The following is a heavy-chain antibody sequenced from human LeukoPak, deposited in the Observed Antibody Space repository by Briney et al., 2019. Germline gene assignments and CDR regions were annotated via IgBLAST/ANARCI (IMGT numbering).Heavy chain of an antibody. V-gene: IGHV4-61*02. CDR3: AREGVSWYYDFWSGYLIDY. J-gene: IGHJ4*02. CDR2: IYTSGST. CDR1: GYSISSGFY. Sequence: KPSETLSFTCSVSGYSISSGFYWAWVRQPAGKGLEWIGRIYTSGSTNYNPSLKSRVTISVDTSKNQFSLKLSSVTAADTAVYYCAREGVSWYYDFWSGYLIDYWGQGTLVTVSS. D-gene: IGHD3-3*01.